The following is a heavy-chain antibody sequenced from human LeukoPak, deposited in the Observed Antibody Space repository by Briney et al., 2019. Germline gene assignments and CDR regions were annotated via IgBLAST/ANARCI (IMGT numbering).Heavy chain of an antibody. CDR3: ARVPLGYNWNYVPSAFDI. CDR1: GFTFTNYA. D-gene: IGHD1-7*01. V-gene: IGHV3-30*04. CDR2: ISYDGSNK. Sequence: GGSLRLSCTASGFTFTNYAVHWVRQAPGKGLEWVALISYDGSNKYYADSVKGRFTISRDNSKNTLYLQMNSLRAEDTAVYYCARVPLGYNWNYVPSAFDIWGQGTMVTVSS. J-gene: IGHJ3*02.